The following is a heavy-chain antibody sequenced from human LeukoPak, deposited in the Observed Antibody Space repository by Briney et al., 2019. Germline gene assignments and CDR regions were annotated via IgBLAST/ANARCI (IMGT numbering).Heavy chain of an antibody. CDR3: ARGLSSSWNYYYYMDV. Sequence: ASVKVSCKASGYTFTSYDINWVRQATGQGLEWMGWMNPNSGNTGYAQKFQGRVTITRNTSISTAYMVLSSLRSEDTAVYYCARGLSSSWNYYYYMDVWGKGTTVTVSS. D-gene: IGHD6-13*01. CDR2: MNPNSGNT. V-gene: IGHV1-8*03. CDR1: GYTFTSYD. J-gene: IGHJ6*03.